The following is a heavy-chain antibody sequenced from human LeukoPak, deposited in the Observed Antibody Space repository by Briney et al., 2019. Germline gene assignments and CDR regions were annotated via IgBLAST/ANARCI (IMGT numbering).Heavy chain of an antibody. CDR2: ISSGSSTI. J-gene: IGHJ6*02. CDR3: ARELSMDV. V-gene: IGHV3-48*02. CDR1: GFTFSSYN. D-gene: IGHD2-8*01. Sequence: GGSLRLSCTASGFTFSSYNMNWVRQAPGKGLEWVSYISSGSSTIYYADSVKGRFTISRDNAKNSLYPQMNSLRDEDTALYYCARELSMDVWGQGTTVTVSS.